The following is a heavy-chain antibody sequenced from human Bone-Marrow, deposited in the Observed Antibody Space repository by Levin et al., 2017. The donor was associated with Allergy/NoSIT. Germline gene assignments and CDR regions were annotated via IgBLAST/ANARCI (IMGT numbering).Heavy chain of an antibody. D-gene: IGHD3-10*01. V-gene: IGHV4-4*07. Sequence: SQTLSLTCNVSGDSISSYYWNWIRQPAGSGLEWIGRIYPSGSTDYNPSFNTRITMSIDTSNMQVSLKLDSVTAADSAVYFCSASDLMGSRFWGQGTLVSVSS. CDR2: IYPSGST. J-gene: IGHJ4*02. CDR3: SASDLMGSRF. CDR1: GDSISSYY.